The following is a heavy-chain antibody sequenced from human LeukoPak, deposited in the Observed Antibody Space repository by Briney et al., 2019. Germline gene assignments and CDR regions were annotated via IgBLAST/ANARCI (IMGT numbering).Heavy chain of an antibody. J-gene: IGHJ5*02. V-gene: IGHV3-7*01. CDR3: VRDIDL. Sequence: GGSRRLSCAASGFIFSSYWMNWVRQAPGKGLGWVANIKEDGSEIYYVASVKGRFTISRDNAKNSVFLKMNSLRVEDTAVYYCVRDIDLWGQGTLVTVSS. CDR1: GFIFSSYW. CDR2: IKEDGSEI.